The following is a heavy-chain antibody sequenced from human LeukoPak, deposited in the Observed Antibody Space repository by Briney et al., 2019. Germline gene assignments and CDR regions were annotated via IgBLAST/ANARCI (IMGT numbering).Heavy chain of an antibody. J-gene: IGHJ4*02. V-gene: IGHV1-2*02. D-gene: IGHD2-8*01. CDR1: GYTFTGYH. Sequence: ASVKVSCKASGYTFTGYHMHWVRQAPGQGLEWMGWINPNSGGTNYAQKFQGRVTMTRDTSISTAYMELSRLRSDDTAVYYCARGDIVLMVYATGGDYWGQGTLVTVSS. CDR3: ARGDIVLMVYATGGDY. CDR2: INPNSGGT.